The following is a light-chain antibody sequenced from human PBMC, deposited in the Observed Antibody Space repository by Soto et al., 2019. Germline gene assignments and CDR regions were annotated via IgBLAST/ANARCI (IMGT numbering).Light chain of an antibody. CDR3: TSWTTSTTMI. Sequence: QSALTHPASVSGSPGQSITISCTGTSSDIGAYNFVSWYQQHPGKAPKLMLYDVNIRPSGVSNRVSGSKTGNTASLTISGLQAEDEADYYCTSWTTSTTMIFGGGTKVTVL. CDR1: SSDIGAYNF. J-gene: IGLJ2*01. V-gene: IGLV2-14*03. CDR2: DVN.